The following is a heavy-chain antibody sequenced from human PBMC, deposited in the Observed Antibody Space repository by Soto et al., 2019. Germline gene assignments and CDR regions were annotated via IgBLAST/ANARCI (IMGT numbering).Heavy chain of an antibody. J-gene: IGHJ4*02. D-gene: IGHD6-19*01. CDR3: ARDSYSSGRDPFDY. CDR1: GYTLTSYG. V-gene: IGHV1-18*04. Sequence: ASVKVSCKASGYTLTSYGIIWVRQAPGQGLEWMGWISAYNGNTNYAQKLQGRVTMTTDTSTSTAYMEMRSLRSDDTAVYYCARDSYSSGRDPFDYWGQGTLVTVSS. CDR2: ISAYNGNT.